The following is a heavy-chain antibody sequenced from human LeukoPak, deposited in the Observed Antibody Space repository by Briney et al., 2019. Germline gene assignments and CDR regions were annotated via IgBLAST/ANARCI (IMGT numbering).Heavy chain of an antibody. J-gene: IGHJ4*02. CDR3: ARDYYGGHNLYNFDL. CDR2: INPNSGGT. V-gene: IGHV1-2*02. Sequence: ASVKVSCKASGGTFSSYAISWARQAPGQGLEWMGWINPNSGGTNYAQKFQGRVTMTRDTSISTAYMELSSLRSDDTAVYYCARDYYGGHNLYNFDLWGQGTRVIVSS. D-gene: IGHD3-10*01. CDR1: GGTFSSYA.